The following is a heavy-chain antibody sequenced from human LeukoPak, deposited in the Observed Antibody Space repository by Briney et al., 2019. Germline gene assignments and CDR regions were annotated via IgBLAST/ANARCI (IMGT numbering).Heavy chain of an antibody. CDR1: GFTVSSNY. J-gene: IGHJ4*02. D-gene: IGHD2/OR15-2a*01. CDR2: IYSGGST. V-gene: IGHV3-66*01. Sequence: GGSLRLSCAASGFTVSSNYMSWVRQAPGKGLEWVSVIYSGGSTYYADSVKGRFTISRDNSKNTLYLQMNSLKTEDTAVYYCTTILFYWGQGTLITVSS. CDR3: TTILFY.